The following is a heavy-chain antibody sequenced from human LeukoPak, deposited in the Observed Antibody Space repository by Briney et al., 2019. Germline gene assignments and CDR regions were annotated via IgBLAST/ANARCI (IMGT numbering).Heavy chain of an antibody. CDR3: ARVGVTMGFRAFDI. J-gene: IGHJ3*02. Sequence: ASVKVSCKASGGTFSSYAISWVRQAPGQGLEWMGGIIPIFGTANYAQKFQGRVTITADESTSTAYMELSSLRSEDTAVYYCARVGVTMGFRAFDIWGQGTMVTVSS. CDR1: GGTFSSYA. D-gene: IGHD3-10*01. V-gene: IGHV1-69*13. CDR2: IIPIFGTA.